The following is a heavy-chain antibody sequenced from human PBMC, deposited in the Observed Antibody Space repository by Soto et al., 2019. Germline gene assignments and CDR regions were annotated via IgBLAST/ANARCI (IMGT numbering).Heavy chain of an antibody. CDR1: GFSFTTAGVA. J-gene: IGHJ4*02. CDR3: AHSDGGYEIIYFDF. Sequence: VSGPTLVNPTQTLTLTCTFSGFSFTTAGVAVGWIRQTPGGALEWLTLIYYNDDRRVSPSLKTRITITGDTSKNQVVLSLTNVDLGDTATYFCAHSDGGYEIIYFDFWGQGIPVTVSS. CDR2: IYYNDDR. D-gene: IGHD5-12*01. V-gene: IGHV2-5*01.